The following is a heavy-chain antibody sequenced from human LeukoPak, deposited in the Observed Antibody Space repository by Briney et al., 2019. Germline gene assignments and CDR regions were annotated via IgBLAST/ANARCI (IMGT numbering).Heavy chain of an antibody. CDR3: ARASYGFSVDY. CDR2: INPNSGGT. CDR1: GYTFSGYY. Sequence: ASVKVSGKASGYTFSGYYMHWVRQAPGQGLEWMGWINPNSGGTNYAQKFQGRVTMTRDTSISTAYMELSRLRSDDTAVYYCARASYGFSVDYWGQGTLVTVSS. D-gene: IGHD5-18*01. V-gene: IGHV1-2*02. J-gene: IGHJ4*02.